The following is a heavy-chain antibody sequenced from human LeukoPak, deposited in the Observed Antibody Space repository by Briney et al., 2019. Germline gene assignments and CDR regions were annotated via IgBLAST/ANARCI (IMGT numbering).Heavy chain of an antibody. D-gene: IGHD4-23*01. V-gene: IGHV1-46*01. CDR1: GGTFSSYY. Sequence: ASVKVSCKASGGTFSSYYMHWVRQAPGQGVEWMGIINPSGGSTSYAQKFQGRVTMTRDTSTSTVYMELSSLRSEDTAVYYCARDQPMTTVVTPTIYYYYYGMDVWGQGTTVTVSS. J-gene: IGHJ6*02. CDR2: INPSGGST. CDR3: ARDQPMTTVVTPTIYYYYYGMDV.